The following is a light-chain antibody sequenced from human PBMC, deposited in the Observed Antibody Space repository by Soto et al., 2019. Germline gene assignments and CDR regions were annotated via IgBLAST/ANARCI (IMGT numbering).Light chain of an antibody. CDR2: EVS. J-gene: IGLJ1*01. Sequence: QSALTQPASVSGSPGQSITISCTGTSSDVGGYNYVSWYQQHPGKAPKLMIYEVSNRPSGVSYRFSGSKSGNTASLTISGLQAEDEADYYCSSYTSSGTHVFGTGTKLTVL. V-gene: IGLV2-14*01. CDR1: SSDVGGYNY. CDR3: SSYTSSGTHV.